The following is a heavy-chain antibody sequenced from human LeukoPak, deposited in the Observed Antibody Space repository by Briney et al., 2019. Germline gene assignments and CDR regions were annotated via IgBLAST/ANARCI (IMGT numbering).Heavy chain of an antibody. D-gene: IGHD3-10*01. CDR3: ARGGSGSYFSWLDP. CDR1: GYTFTGYY. CDR2: INPNSGGT. V-gene: IGHV1-2*02. J-gene: IGHJ5*02. Sequence: ASVKVSCRASGYTFTGYYIHWVRQAPGQGLECVGWINPNSGGTNYAQKFQGRVTMTRDTSISTAYMELSRLRSDDTAVYYCARGGSGSYFSWLDPWGQGTLVTVSS.